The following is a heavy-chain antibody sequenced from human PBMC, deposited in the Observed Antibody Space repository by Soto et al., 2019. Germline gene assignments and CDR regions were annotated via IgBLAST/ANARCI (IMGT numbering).Heavy chain of an antibody. CDR1: GFTFSSYG. CDR2: ISYDGSNK. Sequence: QVQLVESGGGVVQPGRSLRLSCAASGFTFSSYGMHWVRQAPGKGLEWVAVISYDGSNKYYADSVKGRFTISRDNSKNTLYLQMNSLRAEDTAVYYCAKGAEEMIQLWLHYYYGMDVWGQGTTVTVSS. V-gene: IGHV3-30*18. CDR3: AKGAEEMIQLWLHYYYGMDV. D-gene: IGHD5-18*01. J-gene: IGHJ6*02.